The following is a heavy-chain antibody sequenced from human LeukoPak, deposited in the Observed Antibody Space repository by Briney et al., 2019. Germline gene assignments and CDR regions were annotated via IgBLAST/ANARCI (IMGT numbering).Heavy chain of an antibody. CDR3: ARDLSAGTYYDILTGYSSQYYFDY. D-gene: IGHD3-9*01. CDR1: GYTFIGYY. V-gene: IGHV1-2*02. CDR2: INPNSGGT. J-gene: IGHJ4*02. Sequence: ASVKVSCKASGYTFIGYYMHWVRQAPGQGLEWMGWINPNSGGTNYAQKFQGRVTMTRDTSISTAYMELSRLRSDDTAVYYCARDLSAGTYYDILTGYSSQYYFDYWGQGTLVTVSS.